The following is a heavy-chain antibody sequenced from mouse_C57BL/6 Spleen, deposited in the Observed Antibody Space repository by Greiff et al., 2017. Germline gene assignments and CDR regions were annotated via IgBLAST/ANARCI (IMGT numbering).Heavy chain of an antibody. Sequence: EVKLMESGGDLVKPGGSLKLSCAASGFTFSSYGMSWVRQTPDKRLEWVATISSGGSYTYYPDSVKGRFTISRDNAKNTLYLQMSSLKSEDTAMYYCARQSSGYFDYWGQGTTLTVSS. CDR3: ARQSSGYFDY. CDR1: GFTFSSYG. D-gene: IGHD3-2*02. CDR2: ISSGGSYT. J-gene: IGHJ2*01. V-gene: IGHV5-6*01.